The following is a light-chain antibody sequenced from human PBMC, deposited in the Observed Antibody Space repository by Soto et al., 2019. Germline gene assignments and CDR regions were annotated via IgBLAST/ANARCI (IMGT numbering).Light chain of an antibody. CDR1: QSLSRGY. CDR3: QQDDCPPPFI. V-gene: IGKV3-20*01. CDR2: SAS. J-gene: IGKJ3*01. Sequence: EIVLTQSPGTLSLSPGERATLSCRASQSLSRGYLAWYQQKPGQPPRLLIYSASNRATGIPDRFSGSGSGTDFTLAITILEHEDVAVYYGQQDDCPPPFIIGPGTKVDSK.